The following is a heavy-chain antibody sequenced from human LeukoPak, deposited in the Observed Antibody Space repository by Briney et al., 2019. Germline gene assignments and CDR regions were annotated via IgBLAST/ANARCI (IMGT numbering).Heavy chain of an antibody. CDR2: ISAYNGNT. CDR3: ARDIGGYFDY. Sequence: ASVKVSCKAFGYTFTSYGFTWVRQAPGQGLEWMGWISAYNGNTNYAQKLQGRVTMTTDTSTSTAYMELRSLRSDDTAVYYCARDIGGYFDYWGQGTLVTVSS. CDR1: GYTFTSYG. V-gene: IGHV1-18*01. J-gene: IGHJ4*02. D-gene: IGHD3-16*02.